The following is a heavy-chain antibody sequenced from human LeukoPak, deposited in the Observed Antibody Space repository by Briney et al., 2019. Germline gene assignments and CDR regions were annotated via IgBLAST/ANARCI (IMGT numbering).Heavy chain of an antibody. CDR2: ISYDGSNK. CDR3: ASNIVGDPELFDY. D-gene: IGHD1-26*01. J-gene: IGHJ4*02. Sequence: GRSLRLSCAASGFTFSNYGMHWVRQAPGKGLEWVALISYDGSNKYCADSVKGRFTISRDNSKNTLYLQMNSLRAEDTAVYYCASNIVGDPELFDYWGQGTLVTVSS. V-gene: IGHV3-30*03. CDR1: GFTFSNYG.